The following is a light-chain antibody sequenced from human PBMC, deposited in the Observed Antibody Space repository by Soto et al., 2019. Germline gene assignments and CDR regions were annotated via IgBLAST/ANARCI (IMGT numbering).Light chain of an antibody. V-gene: IGKV3-20*01. CDR2: GAS. Sequence: EIVLTQSPGTLSLSPGERATLSCRASQSFSSSYFAWYQQKPRAATRLLFYGASSRATGLPGRFSGSGSGKDFLPTISILEPEYFAVYYWQHYGSALFTFGPGTKVDIK. CDR1: QSFSSSY. J-gene: IGKJ3*01. CDR3: QHYGSALFT.